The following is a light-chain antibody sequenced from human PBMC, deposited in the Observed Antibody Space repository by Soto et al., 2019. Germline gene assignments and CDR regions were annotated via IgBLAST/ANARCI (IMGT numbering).Light chain of an antibody. V-gene: IGLV2-8*01. J-gene: IGLJ2*01. CDR3: SSYGGSNNLI. CDR1: RSDAAGYNY. Sequence: QSVLTQPPSASGSPGQSVTISCAGTRSDAAGYNYASWYQQHPGKAPKLIIYGVNKRPSGVPDRFSGFKSGDTASLTVSGLQAEDEADYYCSSYGGSNNLIFGGGTKLTVL. CDR2: GVN.